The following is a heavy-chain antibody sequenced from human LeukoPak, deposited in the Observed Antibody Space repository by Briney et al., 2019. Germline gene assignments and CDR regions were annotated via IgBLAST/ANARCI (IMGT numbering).Heavy chain of an antibody. D-gene: IGHD3-22*01. J-gene: IGHJ4*02. CDR3: ARRAYTSGFYYFDY. CDR2: IYYSGGT. V-gene: IGHV4-59*01. CDR1: GGSLTSYY. Sequence: SETLSLTCTVSGGSLTSYYWNWIRHPPGTGPGRIGYIYYSGGTNYNPSLKSRVSISIDTSKSQFSLKLTSVTAADTAVYFCARRAYTSGFYYFDYWGQGTLVTVSS.